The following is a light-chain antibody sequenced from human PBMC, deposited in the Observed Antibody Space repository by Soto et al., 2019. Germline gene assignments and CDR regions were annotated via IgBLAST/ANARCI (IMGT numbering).Light chain of an antibody. V-gene: IGKV2D-29*02. CDR3: MQSTQRPPT. J-gene: IGKJ5*01. CDR2: EVP. CDR1: QSLLHITGETF. Sequence: DVVMTQTPISLSVAPGQPASISCKSSQSLLHITGETFLFWYLQKPGQSPQLLIYEVPTRVSGVPDRFSGSGSGTDFTLEISRVETDDVGIYYCMQSTQRPPTFGQGTRLEI.